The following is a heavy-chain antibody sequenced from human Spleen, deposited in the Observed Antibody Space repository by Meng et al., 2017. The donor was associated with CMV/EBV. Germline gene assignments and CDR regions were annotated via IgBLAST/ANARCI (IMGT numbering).Heavy chain of an antibody. CDR2: INHSGST. CDR1: GGSFSGYY. V-gene: IGHV4-34*01. CDR3: AREDGSGSYDY. J-gene: IGHJ4*02. D-gene: IGHD3-10*01. Sequence: GSLRLSCAVYGGSFSGYYWSWIRQPPGKGLEWIGEINHSGSTNYNPSLKSRVTISVDTSKNQFSLKLSSVTAADTAVYYCAREDGSGSYDYWGQGTLVTVSS.